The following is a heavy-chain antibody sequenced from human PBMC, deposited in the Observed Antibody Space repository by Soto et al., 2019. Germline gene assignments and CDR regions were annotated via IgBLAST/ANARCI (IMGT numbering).Heavy chain of an antibody. CDR2: VYDSGET. J-gene: IGHJ4*02. CDR1: GESFSGYY. D-gene: IGHD4-4*01. Sequence: SETLSLTCTVSGESFSGYYWSWIRQSPEKGLEWIGEVYDSGETKYNPSLKSRVTISEDPSKNQFSLRMSSMTAADTVVYYCARGFSNSITTRFDSWGQGTLVTVSS. V-gene: IGHV4-34*01. CDR3: ARGFSNSITTRFDS.